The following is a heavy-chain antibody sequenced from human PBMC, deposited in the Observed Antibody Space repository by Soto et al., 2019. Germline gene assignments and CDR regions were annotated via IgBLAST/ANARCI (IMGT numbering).Heavy chain of an antibody. CDR2: MNPNSGNT. D-gene: IGHD2-15*01. Sequence: ASVKVSCKASGYPFTSYDINWVRQATGQGLEGKGWMNPNSGNTGYAQKFQGRVTMTRNTSISTAYMELSSLRSEDTAVYYCARGRRRGYCSGGSCYYMDVWGKGTTVTVSS. J-gene: IGHJ6*03. V-gene: IGHV1-8*01. CDR1: GYPFTSYD. CDR3: ARGRRRGYCSGGSCYYMDV.